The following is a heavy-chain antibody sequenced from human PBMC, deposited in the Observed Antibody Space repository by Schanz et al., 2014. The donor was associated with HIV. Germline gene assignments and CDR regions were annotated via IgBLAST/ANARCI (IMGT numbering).Heavy chain of an antibody. CDR2: ISESGGST. V-gene: IGHV3-23*04. Sequence: ELQLVESGGGLVQPGGSLRLSCAASGFTFRNYAMSWVRQAPGKGLEWVSAISESGGSTYYADSVKGRFTISRDNSKNTLYLQMNTLRAEDTAVYYCAKPEYDTSGNSQSHFDYWGQGTLVTVSS. CDR3: AKPEYDTSGNSQSHFDY. CDR1: GFTFRNYA. J-gene: IGHJ4*02. D-gene: IGHD3-22*01.